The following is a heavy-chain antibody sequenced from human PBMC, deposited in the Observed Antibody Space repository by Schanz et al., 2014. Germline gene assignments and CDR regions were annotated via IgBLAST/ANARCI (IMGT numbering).Heavy chain of an antibody. J-gene: IGHJ3*01. CDR2: LTEGGGGT. CDR3: PRDYKIALSSPRHDAFDV. D-gene: IGHD3-10*01. Sequence: EVQLLESGGGLAQPGGSLRLACAASGFNFNTYAMSWVRQAPGKGLEWVSGLTEGGGGTYYTDAVKGRFTISRDNGKKSLFRQINSVRAEHTAVYFGPRDYKIALSSPRHDAFDVWGQGTVVTVSS. V-gene: IGHV3-23*01. CDR1: GFNFNTYA.